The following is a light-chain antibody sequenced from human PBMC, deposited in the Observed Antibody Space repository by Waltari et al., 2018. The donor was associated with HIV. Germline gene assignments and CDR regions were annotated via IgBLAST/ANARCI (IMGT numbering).Light chain of an antibody. V-gene: IGKV1D-16*01. Sequence: IQMTQSPPSLSASVGDTVTITCRASQGISRWLAWYQQKPGKAPKPLIYAASSLQTGVPSRFSGSGTGTHFTLTISSLQPEDFATYYCQHYDTFPYTFGQGTRLEIK. J-gene: IGKJ2*01. CDR1: QGISRW. CDR2: AAS. CDR3: QHYDTFPYT.